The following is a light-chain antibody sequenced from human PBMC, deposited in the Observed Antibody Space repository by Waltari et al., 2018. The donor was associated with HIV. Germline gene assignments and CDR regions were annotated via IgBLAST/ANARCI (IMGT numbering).Light chain of an antibody. J-gene: IGKJ1*01. CDR2: RAS. Sequence: DIHMTQSPSTVSASVGDRVIISCRASQNINSWLAWYQQKPGKAPNLLIYRASDLESGVPPRFSASGSGTEFSLTISNMQPEDFGTYYCQQYSTLGTFGQGTKVEIK. CDR3: QQYSTLGT. V-gene: IGKV1-5*03. CDR1: QNINSW.